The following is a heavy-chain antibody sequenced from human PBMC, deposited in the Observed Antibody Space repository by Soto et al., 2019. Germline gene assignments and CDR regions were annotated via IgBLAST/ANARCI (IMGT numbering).Heavy chain of an antibody. D-gene: IGHD3-10*01. CDR3: ARDVLLWFGELLPGYYYYGMDV. CDR2: IWYDGSNK. CDR1: GFTFSSYG. V-gene: IGHV3-33*01. Sequence: QVQLVESGGGVVQPGRSLRLSCAASGFTFSSYGMHWVRQAPGKGLEWVAVIWYDGSNKYYADSVKGRFTISRDNSKNTLYLQMTSLRAEDTAVYYCARDVLLWFGELLPGYYYYGMDVWDQGTTVTVSS. J-gene: IGHJ6*02.